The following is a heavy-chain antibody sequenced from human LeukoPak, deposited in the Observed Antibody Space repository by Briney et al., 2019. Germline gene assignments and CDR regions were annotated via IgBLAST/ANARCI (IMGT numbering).Heavy chain of an antibody. CDR1: GYTFTSYD. J-gene: IGHJ6*03. CDR2: ISAYNGNT. Sequence: GASVKVSCKASGYTFTSYDINWVRQAPGQGLEWMGWISAYNGNTNYAQKLQGRVTMTTDTSTSTAYMELRSLRSDDTAVYYCASCGSCYSGSYYYYYMDVWGKGTTVTVSS. CDR3: ASCGSCYSGSYYYYYMDV. V-gene: IGHV1-18*01. D-gene: IGHD2-15*01.